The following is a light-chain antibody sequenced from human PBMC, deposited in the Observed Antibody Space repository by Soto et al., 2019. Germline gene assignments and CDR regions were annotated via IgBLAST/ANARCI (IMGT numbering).Light chain of an antibody. Sequence: DIQMTQSPSSLSASVGDRVTITCRASQSIRSYLNWYQQKPGKAPKLLIFAASSLQSGVPSRFSGSRSGTEFTLTISSLQHEDFATYYRQQSYSASWTCGPGTKVDIK. J-gene: IGKJ1*01. V-gene: IGKV1-39*01. CDR1: QSIRSY. CDR2: AAS. CDR3: QQSYSASWT.